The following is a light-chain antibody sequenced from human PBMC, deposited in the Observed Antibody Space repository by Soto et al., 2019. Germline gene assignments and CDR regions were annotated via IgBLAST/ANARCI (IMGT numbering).Light chain of an antibody. V-gene: IGLV2-23*01. J-gene: IGLJ1*01. CDR2: EGS. Sequence: QSALTQPASVSGSPGQSITISCTGTSSDGGSYNLVSWYQQHPGKAPKLMIYEGSKRPSGVSNRFSGSKSGNTASLTISGLQAGDEADYYCCSYAGSSTFYVFGTGTKLTVL. CDR1: SSDGGSYNL. CDR3: CSYAGSSTFYV.